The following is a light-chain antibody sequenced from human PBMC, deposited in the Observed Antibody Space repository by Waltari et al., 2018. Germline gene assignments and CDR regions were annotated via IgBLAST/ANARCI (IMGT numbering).Light chain of an antibody. V-gene: IGKV1-39*01. Sequence: DIQMTQSPSSLSASVGDRVTITCRASQSISSYLNWYQQKPGKAPKLLIYAASYLQSGVPSRFSGSGSGTDFTLTISSLQPEDFATYYCQQSKEVPFTFGQGTKLEIK. J-gene: IGKJ2*01. CDR3: QQSKEVPFT. CDR1: QSISSY. CDR2: AAS.